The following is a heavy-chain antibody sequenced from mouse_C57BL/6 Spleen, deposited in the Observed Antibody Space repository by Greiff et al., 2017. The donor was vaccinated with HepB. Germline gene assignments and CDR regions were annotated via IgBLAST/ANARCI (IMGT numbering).Heavy chain of an antibody. CDR2: INPSNGGT. CDR3: ARGGYYYGSRKFDY. J-gene: IGHJ2*01. CDR1: GYTFTSYW. V-gene: IGHV1-53*01. D-gene: IGHD1-1*01. Sequence: QVQLQQPGTELVKPGASVKLSCKASGYTFTSYWMHWVKQRPGQGLEWIGNINPSNGGTNYNEKFKSKGTLTVDKSSSTAYMQLSSLTSEDSAVYYWARGGYYYGSRKFDYWGQSTTLTVSS.